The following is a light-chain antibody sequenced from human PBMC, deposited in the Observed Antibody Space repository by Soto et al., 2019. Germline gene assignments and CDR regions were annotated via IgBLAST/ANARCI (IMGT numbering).Light chain of an antibody. CDR2: NAS. V-gene: IGKV1-39*01. CDR3: QQTYSDIS. J-gene: IGKJ4*01. CDR1: QTISTY. Sequence: DIQLTQYPSSLSASVGDTVTITCRASQTISTYLLWYHQKPGRAPNLLIYNASTLHSRVPSKFSGSGSGTDFTLTISGLQPEDFATYHCQQTYSDISFGGGTKVE.